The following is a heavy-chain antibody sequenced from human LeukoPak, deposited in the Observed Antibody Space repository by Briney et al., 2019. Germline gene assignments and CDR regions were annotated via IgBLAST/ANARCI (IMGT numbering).Heavy chain of an antibody. Sequence: ASVKVSCKASGYTFTSYYMHWVRQAPGQGLEWMGIINPSGGSTSYAQKFQGRVTMTRDTSTSTVYMELSSLRSEDTAVYYCARDAHSGGLVGATHFDYWGQGTLVTVSS. CDR1: GYTFTSYY. CDR3: ARDAHSGGLVGATHFDY. V-gene: IGHV1-46*01. D-gene: IGHD1-26*01. CDR2: INPSGGST. J-gene: IGHJ4*02.